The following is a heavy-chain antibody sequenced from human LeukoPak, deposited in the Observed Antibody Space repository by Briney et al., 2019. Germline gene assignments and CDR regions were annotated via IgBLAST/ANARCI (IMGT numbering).Heavy chain of an antibody. CDR3: ASSEITMVRGVIRHYYYGMDV. CDR2: INHSGST. J-gene: IGHJ6*02. D-gene: IGHD3-10*01. Sequence: PSETLSLTCAVYGGSFSGYYWSWIRQPPGKRLEWIGEINHSGSTNYNPTLKSRVTISVDTSKNQFSLKLSSVTAADTAVYYCASSEITMVRGVIRHYYYGMDVWGQGTTVTVSS. CDR1: GGSFSGYY. V-gene: IGHV4-34*01.